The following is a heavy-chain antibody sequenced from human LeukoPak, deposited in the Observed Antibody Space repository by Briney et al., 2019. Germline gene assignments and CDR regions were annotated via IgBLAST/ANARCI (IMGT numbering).Heavy chain of an antibody. CDR2: INPNSGGT. D-gene: IGHD3-3*01. V-gene: IGHV1-2*02. J-gene: IGHJ5*02. CDR3: ARALRALRFLEWSLFDP. CDR1: GYTFTGYY. Sequence: ASVKVSCKASGYTFTGYYMHWVRQAPGQGLEWMGWINPNSGGTNYAQKFQGRVTMTRDTSISTAYMELSRLRSDDTAVYYCARALRALRFLEWSLFDPWGQGTLVTVSS.